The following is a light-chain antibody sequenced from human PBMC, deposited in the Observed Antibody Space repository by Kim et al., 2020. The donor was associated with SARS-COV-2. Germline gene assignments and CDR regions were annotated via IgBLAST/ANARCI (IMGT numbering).Light chain of an antibody. CDR2: GAS. CDR1: QSIGSRY. V-gene: IGKV3-20*01. J-gene: IGKJ4*01. CDR3: QQYSRPPQT. Sequence: EIVLTQSPGTLSLSPGERATLSCRASQSIGSRYLACYQQTPGQAPRLINYGASSRATGIADWFSGGGARTDFTLTSSRLEPEDFAVYYWQQYSRPPQTFGGGTKVDIK.